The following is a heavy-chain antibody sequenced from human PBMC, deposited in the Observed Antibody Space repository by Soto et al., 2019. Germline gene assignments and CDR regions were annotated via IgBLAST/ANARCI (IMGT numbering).Heavy chain of an antibody. Sequence: SETLSLTCTVSGGSISNSDYFWAWMRQPPGRGLEWVGTISHTGSPRYNPSLKSRVTISVDTSKNQFSLRLPSVTAADTAVFYCASQLESTTYFDYWGRGTLVTVSS. CDR2: ISHTGSP. CDR3: ASQLESTTYFDY. V-gene: IGHV4-39*01. D-gene: IGHD1-1*01. J-gene: IGHJ4*02. CDR1: GGSISNSDYF.